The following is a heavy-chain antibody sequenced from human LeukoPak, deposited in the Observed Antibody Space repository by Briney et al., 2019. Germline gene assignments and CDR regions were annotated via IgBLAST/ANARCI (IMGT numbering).Heavy chain of an antibody. CDR3: TRLIWYFDY. J-gene: IGHJ4*02. CDR1: GFTFSSYW. V-gene: IGHV3-7*01. CDR2: IKQDGSEN. D-gene: IGHD2-15*01. Sequence: GVSLRLSCAASGFTFSSYWMSWVRQAPGKGLEWVANIKQDGSENYYVDSVKGRFTISRDNAKNSLYLQMNSLRAEDTAVYYCTRLIWYFDYWGQGTLVTVSS.